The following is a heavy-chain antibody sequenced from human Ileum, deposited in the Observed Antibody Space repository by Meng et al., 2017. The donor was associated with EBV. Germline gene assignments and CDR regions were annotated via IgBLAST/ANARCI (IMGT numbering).Heavy chain of an antibody. CDR1: GGFFSGYN. D-gene: IGHD6-13*01. Sequence: QVQVQQWGAGQWKPSEAMSLSYAVYGGFFSGYNWTWSRQPPGKVLELIGEIHHSGSTNYNPSLKSRVTISVDKNQFSLKMSPVSAADTAVYYCARGFYTYGSSCFDYWGQGTLVTVSS. CDR3: ARGFYTYGSSCFDY. CDR2: IHHSGST. V-gene: IGHV4-34*01. J-gene: IGHJ4*02.